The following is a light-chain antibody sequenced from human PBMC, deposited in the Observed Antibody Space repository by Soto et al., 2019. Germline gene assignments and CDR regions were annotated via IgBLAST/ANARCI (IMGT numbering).Light chain of an antibody. Sequence: IQMTQSPSTLSASVGDRVTITCRASQSISYWLAWYQRKPGTAPKLLIFDASTLESGVPSRFSGSGSGTEFTLTISSLQPDDFATYYCQQYNTYSRTFGQGTKVDI. J-gene: IGKJ1*01. CDR3: QQYNTYSRT. V-gene: IGKV1-5*01. CDR1: QSISYW. CDR2: DAS.